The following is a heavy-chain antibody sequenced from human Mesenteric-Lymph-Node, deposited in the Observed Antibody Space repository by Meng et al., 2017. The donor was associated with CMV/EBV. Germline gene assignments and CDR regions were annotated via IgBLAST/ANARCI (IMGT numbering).Heavy chain of an antibody. J-gene: IGHJ5*02. Sequence: GSLRLSCAVSGGSISSSNWWSWVRQPPGKGLEWIGEIYHSGSTNYNPSLKSRVTISVDKSKNQFSLKLSSVTAADTAVYYCARVRQLLYWFDPWGQGTLVTVSS. V-gene: IGHV4-4*02. CDR3: ARVRQLLYWFDP. CDR2: IYHSGST. D-gene: IGHD2-2*01. CDR1: GGSISSSNW.